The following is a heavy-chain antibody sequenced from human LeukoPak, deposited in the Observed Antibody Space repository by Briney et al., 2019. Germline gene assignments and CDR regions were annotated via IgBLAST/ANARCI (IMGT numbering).Heavy chain of an antibody. CDR1: GGTFSSYA. Sequence: SVKVSCKASGGTFSSYAISWVRQAPGQGLEWMGGIIPIFGTSNYAQKFQGRVTITTDESTSTAYMELSSLRSEDTAVYYCARDKARHDSSGYYSAWGQGTLVTVSS. D-gene: IGHD3-22*01. CDR2: IIPIFGTS. V-gene: IGHV1-69*05. CDR3: ARDKARHDSSGYYSA. J-gene: IGHJ5*02.